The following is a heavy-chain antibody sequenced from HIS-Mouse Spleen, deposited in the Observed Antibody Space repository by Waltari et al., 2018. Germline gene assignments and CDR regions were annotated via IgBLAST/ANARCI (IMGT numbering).Heavy chain of an antibody. D-gene: IGHD6-19*01. V-gene: IGHV4-59*01. CDR3: ARENLAYSSGWYWFDP. CDR1: GGSISSYY. J-gene: IGHJ5*02. Sequence: QVQLQESGPGLVKPSETLSLTCTVSGGSISSYYWSWIRQPPGKGLEWIGYIYYSGSTNDTPPLKSRGTISVDTAKNQFSLKLSPVTAADTAVYYCARENLAYSSGWYWFDPWGQGTLVTVSS. CDR2: IYYSGST.